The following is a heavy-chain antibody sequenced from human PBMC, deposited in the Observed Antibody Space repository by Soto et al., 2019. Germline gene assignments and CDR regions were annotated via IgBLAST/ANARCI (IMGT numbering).Heavy chain of an antibody. D-gene: IGHD3-22*01. CDR3: AKMNFARNYYDSSGYYGYLDY. CDR1: GFTFSSYG. Sequence: GGSLRLSCAASGFTFSSYGMHWVRQAPGKGLEWVAVISYDGSNKYYADSVKGRFTISRDNSKNTLYLQMNSLRAEDTAVYYCAKMNFARNYYDSSGYYGYLDYWGQGTLVTVSS. V-gene: IGHV3-30*18. CDR2: ISYDGSNK. J-gene: IGHJ4*02.